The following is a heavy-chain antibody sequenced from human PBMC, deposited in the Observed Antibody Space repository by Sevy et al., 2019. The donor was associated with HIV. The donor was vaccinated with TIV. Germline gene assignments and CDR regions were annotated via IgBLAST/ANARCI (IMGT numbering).Heavy chain of an antibody. CDR2: ISSISNYI. J-gene: IGHJ6*02. CDR1: GFTFSDYN. CDR3: ARETSSFGEGIYYGMDV. D-gene: IGHD3-10*01. V-gene: IGHV3-21*01. Sequence: GGSLRLSCAASGFTFSDYNMNWVRQAPGKGLEWVSSISSISNYIYYADSVKGRFTISIDSAKNSLYLQMNSLRAEDTAVYYCARETSSFGEGIYYGMDVWGQGTTVTVSS.